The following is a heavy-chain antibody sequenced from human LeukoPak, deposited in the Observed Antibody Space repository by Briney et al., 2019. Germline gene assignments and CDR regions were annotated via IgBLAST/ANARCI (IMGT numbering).Heavy chain of an antibody. CDR2: ISYDGSNK. CDR1: GFTFSSYA. CDR3: AGNRWLQRYYFDY. Sequence: GRSLRLSCAASGFTFSSYAMHWVRQAPGKGLEWVAVISYDGSNKYYADSVKGRFTISRDNSKNTLYLQMNSLRAEDTAVYYRAGNRWLQRYYFDYWGQGTLVTVSS. V-gene: IGHV3-30-3*01. J-gene: IGHJ4*02. D-gene: IGHD5-24*01.